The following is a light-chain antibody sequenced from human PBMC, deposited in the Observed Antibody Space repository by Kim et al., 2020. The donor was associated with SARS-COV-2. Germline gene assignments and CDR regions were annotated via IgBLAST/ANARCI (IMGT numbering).Light chain of an antibody. Sequence: DIQMTQSPSTLSASVGDRVTIACRASQNINSWLAWYQQMPRRAPKLLMFKASTLEGGVPARFSGSGSGTEFTLTISSLQPDDFATYYCQQYHGYPYTFGQGTKLEI. CDR2: KAS. CDR3: QQYHGYPYT. J-gene: IGKJ2*01. CDR1: QNINSW. V-gene: IGKV1-5*03.